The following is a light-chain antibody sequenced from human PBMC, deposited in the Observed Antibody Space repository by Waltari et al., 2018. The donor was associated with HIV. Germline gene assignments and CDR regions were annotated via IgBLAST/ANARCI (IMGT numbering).Light chain of an antibody. V-gene: IGLV3-25*03. CDR2: KDT. Sequence: SYELTQPPSVSVSPGQTARITCSGDALSKQYCYWYQQRPGQAPLLVIYKDTERPSGIPGRFSGSTSGTKVTLTISGVQAEDEADYYCQSADTSGTYPEVFGGGTKLTV. CDR3: QSADTSGTYPEV. CDR1: ALSKQY. J-gene: IGLJ3*02.